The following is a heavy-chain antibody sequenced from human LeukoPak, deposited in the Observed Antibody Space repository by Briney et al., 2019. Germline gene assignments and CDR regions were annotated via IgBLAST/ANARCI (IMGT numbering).Heavy chain of an antibody. CDR1: GFTFGNYW. V-gene: IGHV3-23*01. CDR2: ISGSGGST. J-gene: IGHJ6*03. D-gene: IGHD5-24*01. CDR3: ARALQNSVDYYYYYMDV. Sequence: GGSLILSCAASGFTFGNYWMSWVRQAPGKGQEWVSAISGSGGSTYYADSVKGRFTISRDNSKNTLYLQMNSLRAEDTAVYYCARALQNSVDYYYYYMDVWGKGTTVTVSS.